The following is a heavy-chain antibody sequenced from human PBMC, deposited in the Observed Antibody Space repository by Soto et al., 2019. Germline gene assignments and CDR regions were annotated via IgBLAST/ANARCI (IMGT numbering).Heavy chain of an antibody. D-gene: IGHD2-21*01. CDR1: GFSFRDYF. CDR2: IGPYGNSI. V-gene: IGHV3-11*01. J-gene: IGHJ4*02. Sequence: PGESLKISCAASGFSFRDYFISWLRQAPGKGLEWFSYIGPYGNSIYYADSVKGRFTISRDDATKSLHLHMNSLRTDDTAVYYCARDDHTYGVYWGQGTPVTVYS. CDR3: ARDDHTYGVY.